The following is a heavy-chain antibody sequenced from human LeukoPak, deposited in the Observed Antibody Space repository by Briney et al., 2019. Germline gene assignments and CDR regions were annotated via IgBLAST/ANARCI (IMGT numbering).Heavy chain of an antibody. Sequence: PGGSLRLSCAASGFTFSGSAMYWVRQASGKGLEWVGRIRSKANSYATAYAASVKGRFTISRDDSKNTAYLQMNSLRAEDTAVYYCARSELHYDRHYYYYMDVWGKGTTVTISS. CDR2: IRSKANSYAT. CDR1: GFTFSGSA. J-gene: IGHJ6*03. V-gene: IGHV3-73*01. D-gene: IGHD3-22*01. CDR3: ARSELHYDRHYYYYMDV.